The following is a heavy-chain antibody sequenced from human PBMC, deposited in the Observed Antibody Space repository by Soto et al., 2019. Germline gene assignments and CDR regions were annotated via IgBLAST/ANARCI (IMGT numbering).Heavy chain of an antibody. D-gene: IGHD3-3*01. V-gene: IGHV3-7*01. Sequence: PGGSLRLSCATSGFTFRSYWMSWVRQAPGKGLEWVANIKQDGSEKYYVDSVKGRFTISRDNAKNSLYLQMNSLRAEDTAVYYCARRGLITIFGVVIPTGFDYWGQGTLVTVSS. CDR2: IKQDGSEK. J-gene: IGHJ4*02. CDR3: ARRGLITIFGVVIPTGFDY. CDR1: GFTFRSYW.